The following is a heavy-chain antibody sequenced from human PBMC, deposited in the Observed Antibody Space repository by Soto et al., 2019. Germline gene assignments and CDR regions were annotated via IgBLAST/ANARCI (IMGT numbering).Heavy chain of an antibody. J-gene: IGHJ3*02. CDR3: AHRGILTGFDAFDI. D-gene: IGHD3-9*01. CDR2: IYWDDDK. V-gene: IGHV2-5*02. Sequence: QITLKESGPTLVKPTQTLTLTCTFSGFSLSTSGVGVGWIRQPPGKALEWLALIYWDDDKRYSPSLKSRLTITKDNSKNQVVLTMTNMDPVDTATYYCAHRGILTGFDAFDIWGQGTMVTVSS. CDR1: GFSLSTSGVG.